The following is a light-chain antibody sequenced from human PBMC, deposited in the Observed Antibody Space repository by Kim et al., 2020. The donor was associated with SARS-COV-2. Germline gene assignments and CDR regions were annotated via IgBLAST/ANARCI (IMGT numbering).Light chain of an antibody. Sequence: DIQMTQSPSTLSASVGDRVTITCRASQSVNNLLAWRQQEPGKPPRLLIYQASSLENGMPSRFSGSGYGTEFTLTISNLQPDDFATYYYQQYDTYGYTFGQGTKLEI. J-gene: IGKJ2*01. CDR3: QQYDTYGYT. V-gene: IGKV1-5*03. CDR1: QSVNNL. CDR2: QAS.